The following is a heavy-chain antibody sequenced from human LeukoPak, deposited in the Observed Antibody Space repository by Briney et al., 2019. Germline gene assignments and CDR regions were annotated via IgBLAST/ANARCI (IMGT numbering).Heavy chain of an antibody. J-gene: IGHJ4*02. CDR2: ISYDGSNK. CDR1: GXTFSSYA. D-gene: IGHD3-16*02. CDR3: AREVGGVIGYYFDY. V-gene: IGHV3-30-3*01. Sequence: GGSLRLSWAASGXTFSSYAMHWVRQAPGKGLEWVAVISYDGSNKYYADSVKGRFTISRDNSKNTLYLQMNSLRAEDTAVYYCAREVGGVIGYYFDYWGQGTLVTVSS.